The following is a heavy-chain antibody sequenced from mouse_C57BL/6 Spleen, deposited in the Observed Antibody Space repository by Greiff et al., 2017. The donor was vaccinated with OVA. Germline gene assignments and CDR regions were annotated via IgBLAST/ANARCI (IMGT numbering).Heavy chain of an antibody. D-gene: IGHD2-3*01. CDR1: GYAFSSSW. CDR2: IYPGDGDT. V-gene: IGHV1-82*01. CDR3: ARWWLLDYYAMDY. Sequence: VKLMESGPELVKPGASVKISCKASGYAFSSSWMNWVKQRPGKGLEWIGRIYPGDGDTNYNGKFKGKATLTADKSSSTAYMQLSSLTSEDSAVYFCARWWLLDYYAMDYWGQGTSVTVSS. J-gene: IGHJ4*01.